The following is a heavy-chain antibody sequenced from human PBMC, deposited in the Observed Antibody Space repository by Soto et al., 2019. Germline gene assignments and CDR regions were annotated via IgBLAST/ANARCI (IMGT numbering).Heavy chain of an antibody. CDR1: RVAFSKFI. CDR2: IIPIFGTA. D-gene: IGHD6-19*01. CDR3: AKVRYSSPMGYYYGMDV. Sequence: QAQLEQSGGEVKKPGSSVKVSCKASRVAFSKFIVTWVRQAPGLGLEWVGGIIPIFGTANSAQKFQGRVTTTADESTSTSYMEVNNLRSEDTAVYYCAKVRYSSPMGYYYGMDVWGQGTTVTVSS. J-gene: IGHJ6*02. V-gene: IGHV1-69*01.